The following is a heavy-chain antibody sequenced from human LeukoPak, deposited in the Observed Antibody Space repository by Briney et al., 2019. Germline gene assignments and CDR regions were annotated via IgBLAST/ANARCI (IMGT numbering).Heavy chain of an antibody. Sequence: GGSLRLSCAASGFTFTNAWMSWVRQAPGKGLEWVGRIKSKSDGETTDYAAPVKGRFTISRDDSKNTLYLQMNSLKTEDTAVYYCSTDRVVGTTSYYWGQGTLVTVSS. V-gene: IGHV3-15*01. D-gene: IGHD3-22*01. CDR3: STDRVVGTTSYY. CDR2: IKSKSDGETT. J-gene: IGHJ4*02. CDR1: GFTFTNAW.